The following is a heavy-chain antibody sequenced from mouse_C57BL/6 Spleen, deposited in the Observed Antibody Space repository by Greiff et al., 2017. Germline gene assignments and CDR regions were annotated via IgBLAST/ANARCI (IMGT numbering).Heavy chain of an antibody. CDR3: ARHPGTVNFDY. Sequence: VKLVESGGDLVKPGGSLKLSCAASGFTFSSYGMSWVRQTPDKRLEWVATISSGGSSTYYPDSVKGRFTISRDNAKNTLYLQMSSLKSEDTAMYYCARHPGTVNFDYWGQGTTLTVSS. CDR2: ISSGGSST. CDR1: GFTFSSYG. V-gene: IGHV5-6*02. D-gene: IGHD1-1*01. J-gene: IGHJ2*01.